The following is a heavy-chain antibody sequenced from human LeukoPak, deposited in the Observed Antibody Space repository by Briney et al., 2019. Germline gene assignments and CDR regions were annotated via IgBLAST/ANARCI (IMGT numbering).Heavy chain of an antibody. CDR3: AKRSAYITGWFLDL. CDR1: GFSFSTYA. CDR2: ISGSGDKT. J-gene: IGHJ5*02. V-gene: IGHV3-23*01. Sequence: GGSLKLSCAASGFSFSTYAMTWVRQAPAKGLEWVSSISGSGDKTYYAESVKGRFTISRDSSKNTLFLQMNSLRAEDTAIFYCAKRSAYITGWFLDLWGQGNL. D-gene: IGHD6-19*01.